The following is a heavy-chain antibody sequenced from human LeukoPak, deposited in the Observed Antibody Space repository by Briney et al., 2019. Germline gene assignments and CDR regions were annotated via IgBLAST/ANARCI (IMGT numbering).Heavy chain of an antibody. CDR3: AKRADGCSGVSCYYYYMDV. V-gene: IGHV3-23*01. CDR1: GFTFSNYA. Sequence: PGGSLRLSCAASGFTFSNYAMNWVSQAPGTGLEWDSTISGVGDSTYYAESVKGRFTMSRDNSKNTVYLQMNSLRVEDTAIYYCAKRADGCSGVSCYYYYMDVWGKGTTVTVSS. D-gene: IGHD2-15*01. CDR2: ISGVGDST. J-gene: IGHJ6*03.